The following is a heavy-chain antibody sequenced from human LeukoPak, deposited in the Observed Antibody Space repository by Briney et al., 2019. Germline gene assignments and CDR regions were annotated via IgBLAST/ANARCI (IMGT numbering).Heavy chain of an antibody. CDR1: GFTFSSYD. CDR3: ARGTYGSGIMDLDY. Sequence: GGSLRLSCAASGFTFSSYDMHWVRQATGKGLEWVSAIGTAGDTYYPGSVKGRFTISRENAKNSLYLQMNSLRAGDTAVYYCARGTYGSGIMDLDYWGQGTLVTVSS. D-gene: IGHD3-10*01. CDR2: IGTAGDT. V-gene: IGHV3-13*01. J-gene: IGHJ4*02.